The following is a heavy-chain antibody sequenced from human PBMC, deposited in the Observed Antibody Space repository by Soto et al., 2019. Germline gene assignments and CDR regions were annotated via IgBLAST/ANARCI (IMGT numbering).Heavy chain of an antibody. CDR2: IYYSGST. CDR1: GGSISSGDYY. D-gene: IGHD3-10*01. Sequence: SETLSLTCTVSGGSISSGDYYWSWIRQPPGKGLEWIGYIYYSGSTYYNPSLKSRVTISGDMSKNQFSLKLSSVTAADTAVYYCARAIMGFYGSGTHILFDYWGQGTLVTVSS. J-gene: IGHJ4*02. V-gene: IGHV4-30-4*01. CDR3: ARAIMGFYGSGTHILFDY.